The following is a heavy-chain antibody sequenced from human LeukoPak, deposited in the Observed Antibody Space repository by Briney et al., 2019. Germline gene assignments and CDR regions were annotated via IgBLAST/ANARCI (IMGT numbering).Heavy chain of an antibody. CDR2: ISSSSSYI. Sequence: GGSLRLSCAASGFTFSSYSMNWVRQAPGKGLEWVSSISSSSSYIYYADSVKGRFTISRDNAKNSLYLQMNSLRAEDTAVYYCARKQHYDILTGHHHDAFDIWGQGTMVTVSS. V-gene: IGHV3-21*01. J-gene: IGHJ3*02. D-gene: IGHD3-9*01. CDR3: ARKQHYDILTGHHHDAFDI. CDR1: GFTFSSYS.